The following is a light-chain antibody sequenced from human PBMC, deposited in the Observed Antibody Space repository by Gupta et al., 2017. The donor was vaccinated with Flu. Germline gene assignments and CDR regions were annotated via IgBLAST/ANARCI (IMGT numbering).Light chain of an antibody. CDR1: SGSIASNY. J-gene: IGLJ2*01. Sequence: NFMLTQPHSVSESPGKTVTLSCTRSSGSIASNYVQWYQQRPGTSPTTVIYEDNQRPSGVPDRFSGSIDSSSNSASLTISGQKTEDEADYYCQSYEVFGGGTKLTVL. CDR2: EDN. CDR3: QSYEV. V-gene: IGLV6-57*01.